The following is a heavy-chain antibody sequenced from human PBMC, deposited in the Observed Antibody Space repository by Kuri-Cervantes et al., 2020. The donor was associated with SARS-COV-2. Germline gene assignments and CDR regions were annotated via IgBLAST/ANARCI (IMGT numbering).Heavy chain of an antibody. D-gene: IGHD5-24*01. CDR2: IYYSGST. J-gene: IGHJ3*02. CDR1: GDSISSYY. CDR3: AREMATGDT. V-gene: IGHV4-59*01. Sequence: GSLRLSCTVSGDSISSYYWSWIRQPPGRGLEWIGYIYYSGSTNYNPSLKSRVTISVDTSKNQFSLNLKSVTAADTAVYYCAREMATGDTWGQGTMVTVSS.